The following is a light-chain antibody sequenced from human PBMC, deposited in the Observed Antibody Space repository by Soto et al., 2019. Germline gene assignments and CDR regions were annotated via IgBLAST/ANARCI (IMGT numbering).Light chain of an antibody. V-gene: IGLV2-14*03. J-gene: IGLJ2*01. Sequence: QSALTQPDSVSGSPGQSITISCTGTSRDIGAYNFVSWYQQHPGKAPKLMLYDVNIRPSGVSNRLSGSKSGNTASLTISGLQAEDEADYYCTSWTTSTTMIFGGGTKLTVL. CDR3: TSWTTSTTMI. CDR1: SRDIGAYNF. CDR2: DVN.